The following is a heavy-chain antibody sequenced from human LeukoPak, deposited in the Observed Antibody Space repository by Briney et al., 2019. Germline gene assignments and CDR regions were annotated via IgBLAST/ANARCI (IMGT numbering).Heavy chain of an antibody. CDR3: ARSGGIQLGAFDI. V-gene: IGHV4-31*03. J-gene: IGHJ3*02. CDR1: GGSISSGGYY. D-gene: IGHD5-18*01. Sequence: SETLSLTCTVSGGSISSGGYYWSWIRQHPGKCLEWIGYIYYSGSTYYNPSLKSRVTISVDTSKNQFSLKLSSVTAADTAVYYCARSGGIQLGAFDIWGQGTMVTVSS. CDR2: IYYSGST.